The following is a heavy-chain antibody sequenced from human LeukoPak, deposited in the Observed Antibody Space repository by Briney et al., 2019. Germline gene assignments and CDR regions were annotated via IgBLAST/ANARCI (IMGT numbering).Heavy chain of an antibody. CDR2: INHSGST. Sequence: SETLSLTCAVYGGSFSGYYWSWIRQPPGKGLEWIGEINHSGSTNYNPSLKSRVTISVDTSKNQFSLKLSSVTAADTAVYYCARGTMVRGVMGWFDPWGQGTLVTVSS. J-gene: IGHJ5*02. CDR3: ARGTMVRGVMGWFDP. D-gene: IGHD3-10*01. V-gene: IGHV4-34*01. CDR1: GGSFSGYY.